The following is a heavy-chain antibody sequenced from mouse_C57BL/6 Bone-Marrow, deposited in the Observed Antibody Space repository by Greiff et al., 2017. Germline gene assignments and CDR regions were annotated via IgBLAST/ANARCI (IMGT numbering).Heavy chain of an antibody. CDR2: IYPRSGNA. J-gene: IGHJ4*01. V-gene: IGHV1-81*01. Sequence: QVQLQQSGAELARPGASVKLSCKASGYTFTSYGISWVKQRTGQGLEWIGEIYPRSGNAYYNEKFKGKATLTADNSSSTAYMGLRSLTSEDSAVYFCARYYYGMDYWGQGTSVTVSS. CDR3: ARYYYGMDY. CDR1: GYTFTSYG.